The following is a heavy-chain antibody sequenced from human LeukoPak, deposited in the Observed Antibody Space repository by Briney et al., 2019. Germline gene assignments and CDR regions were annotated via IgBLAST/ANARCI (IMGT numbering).Heavy chain of an antibody. CDR2: IKSKTDGGTT. Sequence: GGSLRLSCAASGFTFSNAWMNWVRQAPGKGLEWVGRIKSKTDGGTTDYAAPVKGRFTISRDDSKSTLYLQMNSLKTEDTAVYYCTTGTVTTGYHFYGMDVWGQGTTVTVSS. D-gene: IGHD4-17*01. J-gene: IGHJ6*02. CDR3: TTGTVTTGYHFYGMDV. CDR1: GFTFSNAW. V-gene: IGHV3-15*07.